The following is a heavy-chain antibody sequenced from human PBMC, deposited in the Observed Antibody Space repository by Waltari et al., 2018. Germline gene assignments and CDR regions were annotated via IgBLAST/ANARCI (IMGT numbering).Heavy chain of an antibody. Sequence: EVQLVESGGGLVQPGGSLRLSCSASGFTFSTYWMSWVRQAPGMGLEWVATINQDGSEKYYVDSVKGRFTVSRDNAKNLLYLQLNTLGAEDTALYSCARFGPTATADYWGQGTLVTVSS. J-gene: IGHJ4*02. D-gene: IGHD1-1*01. CDR1: GFTFSTYW. V-gene: IGHV3-7*01. CDR2: INQDGSEK. CDR3: ARFGPTATADY.